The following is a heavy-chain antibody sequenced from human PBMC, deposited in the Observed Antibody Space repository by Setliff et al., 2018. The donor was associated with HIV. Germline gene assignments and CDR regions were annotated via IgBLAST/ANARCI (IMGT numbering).Heavy chain of an antibody. J-gene: IGHJ5*01. V-gene: IGHV4-4*08. CDR2: IYTSGST. CDR1: GDSISSSYY. D-gene: IGHD6-13*01. Sequence: PSETLSLTCTVSGDSISSSYYWTWIRQPPGKGLEWIGYIYTSGSTNYNPSLKNRVTISVDMSKNRFSLRLSSVTAADAAVYYCARGYSSSWYDSWGQGTLVTVSS. CDR3: ARGYSSSWYDS.